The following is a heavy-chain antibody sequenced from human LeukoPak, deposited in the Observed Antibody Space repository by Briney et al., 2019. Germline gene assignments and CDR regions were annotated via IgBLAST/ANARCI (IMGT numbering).Heavy chain of an antibody. J-gene: IGHJ5*02. CDR1: GYTFTGYY. Sequence: ASVKVSCRASGYTFTGYYMHWVRQAPGQGLEWMGWINPNSGGTNYAQKFQGRVTMTRDTSISTAYMELSRLRSDDTAVYYCARAIGYCSSTSCRYNWFDPWGQGTLVTVSS. D-gene: IGHD2-2*01. V-gene: IGHV1-2*02. CDR3: ARAIGYCSSTSCRYNWFDP. CDR2: INPNSGGT.